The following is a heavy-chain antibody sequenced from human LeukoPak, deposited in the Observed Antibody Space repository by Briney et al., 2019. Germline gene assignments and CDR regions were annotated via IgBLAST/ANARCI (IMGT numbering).Heavy chain of an antibody. V-gene: IGHV1-46*01. CDR1: GYTFTSYF. CDR3: AIPYYYDSGSYSDY. CDR2: INPSGGST. J-gene: IGHJ4*02. D-gene: IGHD3-10*01. Sequence: ASVKVSCKASGYTFTSYFMHWVRQAPGRGLEWMGIINPSGGSTSYAQKFQGRVTLTMDTSTSTVYMELSSLRSEDTALCYCAIPYYYDSGSYSDYWGQGTLVTVSS.